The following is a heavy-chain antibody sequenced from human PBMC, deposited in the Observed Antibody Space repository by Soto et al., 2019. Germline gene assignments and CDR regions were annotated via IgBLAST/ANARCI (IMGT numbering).Heavy chain of an antibody. CDR2: ISSSSTTI. J-gene: IGHJ6*01. CDR3: AKEMMAVAGLDYYPYGMAV. V-gene: IGHV3-48*01. D-gene: IGHD6-19*01. Sequence: GGSLRLSCAASGFTFSSYSMNWVRQAPGKGLEWVSYISSSSTTIYYADPVKGRFTISRDNAKNSLYLQMISLRAEDTAVYYWAKEMMAVAGLDYYPYGMAVWGQGTTVTV. CDR1: GFTFSSYS.